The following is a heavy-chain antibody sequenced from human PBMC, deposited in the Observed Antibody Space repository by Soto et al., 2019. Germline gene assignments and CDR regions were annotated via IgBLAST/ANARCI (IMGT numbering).Heavy chain of an antibody. J-gene: IGHJ3*02. V-gene: IGHV1-69*13. CDR3: ARAFGFRTSLDI. CDR2: IIPIFGTA. D-gene: IGHD3-10*01. CDR1: GGTFSSYA. Sequence: ASVKVSCKASGGTFSSYAISWVRQAPGQGLEWMGGIIPIFGTANYAQKFQGRVTITADESTSTAYMELSSLRSEDTAVYYCARAFGFRTSLDIWGQGTVVTVSS.